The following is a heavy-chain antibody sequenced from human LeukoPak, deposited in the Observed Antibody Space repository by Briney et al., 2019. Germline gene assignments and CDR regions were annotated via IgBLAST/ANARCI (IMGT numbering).Heavy chain of an antibody. CDR1: GGSISSSSHY. Sequence: SETLSLTCTVSGGSISSSSHYWGWIRQPPGKGLEWIGSIYYRGSTYYNPSLKSRVTISVDTSKNQFSLKLSSVTAADTAVYYCARHPLEYCTNGVRYGDAFDIWGQGTMVTVSS. V-gene: IGHV4-39*01. CDR2: IYYRGST. J-gene: IGHJ3*02. CDR3: ARHPLEYCTNGVRYGDAFDI. D-gene: IGHD2-8*01.